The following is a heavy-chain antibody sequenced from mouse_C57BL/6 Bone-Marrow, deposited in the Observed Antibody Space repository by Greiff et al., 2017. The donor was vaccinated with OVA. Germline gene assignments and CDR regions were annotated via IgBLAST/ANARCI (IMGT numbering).Heavy chain of an antibody. Sequence: QVQLQQSGAELVKPGASVKMSCKASGYTFTSYWITWVKQRPGQGLEWIGDIYPGSGSTNYNEKFKSKATLTVDTSSSTAYMQLSSLTSEDSAVYYCARGGYDYDGAWFAYWGQGTLVTVSA. V-gene: IGHV1-55*01. J-gene: IGHJ3*01. D-gene: IGHD2-4*01. CDR3: ARGGYDYDGAWFAY. CDR2: IYPGSGST. CDR1: GYTFTSYW.